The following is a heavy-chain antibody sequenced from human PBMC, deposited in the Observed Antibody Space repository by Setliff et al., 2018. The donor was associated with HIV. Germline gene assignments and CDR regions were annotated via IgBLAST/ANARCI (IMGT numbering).Heavy chain of an antibody. CDR2: VYYTGST. V-gene: IGHV4-59*01. Sequence: SLTCSVSAFSMSSYYWSFIRQPPGKGLEWIGCVYYTGSTNYSPSLKSRVTISIDTSKNQFSLKLSSVTAAGTAVYYCARGPTVTARRERAFDIWGQGTMVTVSS. CDR3: ARGPTVTARRERAFDI. CDR1: AFSMSSYY. J-gene: IGHJ3*02. D-gene: IGHD4-17*01.